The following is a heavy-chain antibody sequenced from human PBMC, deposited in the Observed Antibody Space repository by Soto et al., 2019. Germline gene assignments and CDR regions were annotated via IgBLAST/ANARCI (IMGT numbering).Heavy chain of an antibody. D-gene: IGHD2-8*01. J-gene: IGHJ4*02. CDR1: GYTFTGYY. CDR2: INPNSGGT. Sequence: ASVKVSCKTSGYTFTGYYIHWVRQAPGQGLEWMGWINPNSGGTNYAQKFQGRVTMTRDTSISTAYMELSRLRSDDTAVYYCATPSGVGNGPDYFDYWGQGTLVTVSS. V-gene: IGHV1-2*02. CDR3: ATPSGVGNGPDYFDY.